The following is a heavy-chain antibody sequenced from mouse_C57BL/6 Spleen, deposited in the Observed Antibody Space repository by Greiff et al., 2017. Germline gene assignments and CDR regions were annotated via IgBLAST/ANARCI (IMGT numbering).Heavy chain of an antibody. CDR1: GYTFTSYW. Sequence: QVHVKQPGTELVKPGASVKLSCKASGYTFTSYWMHWVKQRPGQGLEWIGNINPSNGGTNYNEKFKSKATLTVDKSSSTAYMQLSSLTSEDSAVYYCARDDYDWDYYAMDYWGQGTSVTVSS. J-gene: IGHJ4*01. V-gene: IGHV1-53*01. D-gene: IGHD2-4*01. CDR2: INPSNGGT. CDR3: ARDDYDWDYYAMDY.